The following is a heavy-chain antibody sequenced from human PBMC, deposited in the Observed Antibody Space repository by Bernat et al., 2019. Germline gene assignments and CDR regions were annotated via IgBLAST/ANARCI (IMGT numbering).Heavy chain of an antibody. V-gene: IGHV2-70*15. J-gene: IGHJ4*02. CDR1: GFSLSTSGMC. Sequence: QVTLRESGPALVKPTQTLTLTCTFSGFSLSTSGMCVSWIRQPPGKALEWLARIDWDDDKYYSTSLKTRLTISKDTSKNQVVLTMTNMDPVDTATYYCARIDLGPGGYSYGPFDYWGQGTLVTVSS. CDR2: IDWDDDK. D-gene: IGHD5-18*01. CDR3: ARIDLGPGGYSYGPFDY.